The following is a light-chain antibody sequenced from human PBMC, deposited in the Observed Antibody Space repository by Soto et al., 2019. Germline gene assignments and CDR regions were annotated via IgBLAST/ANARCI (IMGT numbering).Light chain of an antibody. CDR3: QQPNNFPSK. CDR1: QGIGRW. J-gene: IGKJ4*02. Sequence: DIQMTQSASSGSASGGERVTITCGASQGIGRWVAGYQQKPGKAPKLVVSAASRLRSGGPSRFRGSGSGTGITITISSMQPYDFATYYCQQPNNFPSKFGSGTKV. CDR2: AAS. V-gene: IGKV1-12*02.